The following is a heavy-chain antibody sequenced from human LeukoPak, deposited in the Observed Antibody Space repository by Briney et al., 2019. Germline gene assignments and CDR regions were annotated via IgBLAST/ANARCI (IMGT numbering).Heavy chain of an antibody. CDR1: GYTFTSYG. D-gene: IGHD3-22*01. Sequence: ASVKVSCKASGYTFTSYGISWVRQAPGQRLEWMGWISAYNGYTHYAQMLQGRVTMTTDTSTTTAYMELGSLGSDDTAVYYCARDGHRMYYYGSSDYRFDYWGQGTLVTVSS. CDR3: ARDGHRMYYYGSSDYRFDY. CDR2: ISAYNGYT. V-gene: IGHV1-18*01. J-gene: IGHJ4*02.